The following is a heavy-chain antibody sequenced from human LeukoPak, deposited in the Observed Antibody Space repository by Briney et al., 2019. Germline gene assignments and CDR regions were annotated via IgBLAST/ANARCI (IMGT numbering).Heavy chain of an antibody. Sequence: PSETLSLTCAVYGGSFSGYYWSWIRQPPGKGLEWIGEINHSGSTNYNPSLKSRVTISVDTSKNQFSLKLSSVTAADTAVYYCARDYGSGIGAYDYWGQGTLVTVSS. D-gene: IGHD3-10*01. J-gene: IGHJ4*02. CDR3: ARDYGSGIGAYDY. CDR1: GGSFSGYY. V-gene: IGHV4-34*01. CDR2: INHSGST.